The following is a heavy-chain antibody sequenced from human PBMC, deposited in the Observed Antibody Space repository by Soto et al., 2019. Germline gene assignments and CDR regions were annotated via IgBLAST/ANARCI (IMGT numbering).Heavy chain of an antibody. CDR2: ISYDGSNK. CDR1: GFTFSSYA. Sequence: PGGSLRLSCAASGFTFSSYAMHWVRQAPGKGLEWVAVISYDGSNKYYADSVKGRFTTSRDNSKNTLYLQMNSLRAEDTAVYYCARDPYSSSWYSAFDIWGQGTMVT. CDR3: ARDPYSSSWYSAFDI. D-gene: IGHD6-13*01. V-gene: IGHV3-30-3*01. J-gene: IGHJ3*02.